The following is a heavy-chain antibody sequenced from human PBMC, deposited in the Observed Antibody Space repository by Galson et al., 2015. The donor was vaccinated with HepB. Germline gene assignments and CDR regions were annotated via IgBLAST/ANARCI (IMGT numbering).Heavy chain of an antibody. V-gene: IGHV4-34*01. CDR2: INHSGST. CDR3: ARGGRGFWGRRRTFDP. J-gene: IGHJ5*02. Sequence: ATLSLACAVYGGSFSGYSWSWIRQAPGKGLEWIGEINHSGSTNYYPSIKSRVTISIDTSKNQFSLKLTSVTAADPAVYYCARGGRGFWGRRRTFDPWGQGSLVIVSS. CDR1: GGSFSGYS. D-gene: IGHD3-16*01.